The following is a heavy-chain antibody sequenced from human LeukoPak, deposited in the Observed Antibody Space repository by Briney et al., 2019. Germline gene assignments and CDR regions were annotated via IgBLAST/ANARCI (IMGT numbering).Heavy chain of an antibody. CDR3: AKDREDIVAVPAAMGWFDP. Sequence: PGGSLRLSCAASGFTFSSYGMHWVRQAPGKGLEWVAFIRYDGSNKYYADSVKGRFTISRDNSKNTLYLQMNSLRAEDTAVYYCAKDREDIVAVPAAMGWFDPWGQGTLVTVSS. J-gene: IGHJ5*02. V-gene: IGHV3-30*02. D-gene: IGHD2-2*01. CDR1: GFTFSSYG. CDR2: IRYDGSNK.